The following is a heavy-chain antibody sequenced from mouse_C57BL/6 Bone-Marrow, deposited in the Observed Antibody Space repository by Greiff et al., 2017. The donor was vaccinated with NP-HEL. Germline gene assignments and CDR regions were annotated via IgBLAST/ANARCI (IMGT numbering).Heavy chain of an antibody. CDR2: IDPSDSYT. D-gene: IGHD4-1*01. Sequence: VQLQQPGAELVRPGTSVKLSCKASGYTFTSYWMHWVKQRPGQGLEWIGVIDPSDSYTNYNQKFKGNATLTVDTSSSTAYMQLSSLTSEDSAVYYCARRIANWDVRYFDYWGQGTTLTVSS. V-gene: IGHV1-59*01. CDR3: ARRIANWDVRYFDY. J-gene: IGHJ2*01. CDR1: GYTFTSYW.